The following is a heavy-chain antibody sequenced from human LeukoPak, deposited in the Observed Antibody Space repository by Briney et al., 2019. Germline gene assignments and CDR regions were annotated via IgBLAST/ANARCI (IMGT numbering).Heavy chain of an antibody. CDR3: ARAGYCTSASCYPRGWFDP. CDR1: GGSISGGDYY. J-gene: IGHJ5*02. CDR2: IYYSGST. D-gene: IGHD2-2*01. Sequence: SETLSLTCTVSGGSISGGDYYWSWIRQPPGKGLEWIGYIYYSGSTNYNPSLKSRVTISVDRSKNQFSLKLSSVTAADTAVYYCARAGYCTSASCYPRGWFDPWGQGTLVTVSS. V-gene: IGHV4-61*08.